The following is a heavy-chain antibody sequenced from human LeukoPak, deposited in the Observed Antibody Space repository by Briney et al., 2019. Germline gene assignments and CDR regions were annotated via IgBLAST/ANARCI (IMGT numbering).Heavy chain of an antibody. CDR2: IFYSGST. J-gene: IGHJ4*02. CDR3: ARSVTVTKGDYIDY. V-gene: IGHV4-39*07. Sequence: SETLSLTCTVSGGSISTSSYYWGWVRQPPGKGLEWIGNIFYSGSTYYSPSLKSRVTISLDTSRNQFSLRLTSLTAADTAVYYCARSVTVTKGDYIDYWGQGNLVTVSS. D-gene: IGHD4-17*01. CDR1: GGSISTSSYY.